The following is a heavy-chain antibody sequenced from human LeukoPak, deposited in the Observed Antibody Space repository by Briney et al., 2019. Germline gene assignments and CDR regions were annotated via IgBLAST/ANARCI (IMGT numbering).Heavy chain of an antibody. V-gene: IGHV1-18*01. D-gene: IGHD3-22*01. CDR3: AIENYYDSSGYYR. Sequence: AASVKVSCKASGYTFTSYGISWVRQAPGQGLHWMGCISAYNGNTNYAQKLQGRVTMTTETSTSTAYMELRSLRSDDTAVYYCAIENYYDSSGYYRWGQGTLVTVSS. J-gene: IGHJ5*02. CDR1: GYTFTSYG. CDR2: ISAYNGNT.